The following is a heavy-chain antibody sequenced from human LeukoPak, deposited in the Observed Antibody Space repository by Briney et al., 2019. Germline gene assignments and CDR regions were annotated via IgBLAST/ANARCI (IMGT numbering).Heavy chain of an antibody. D-gene: IGHD3-16*01. V-gene: IGHV3-20*01. CDR2: INWNGKTT. CDR3: VRVGGYYYYYYMDV. J-gene: IGHJ6*03. CDR1: GFNFDDYG. Sequence: GGSLRLSCVASGFNFDDYGVGWVRQAPGRGLEWVSGINWNGKTTGYADSVKGRFTISRDNDKNSLYLQMNGLRADDTALYHCVRVGGYYYYYYMDVWGRGTTVTASS.